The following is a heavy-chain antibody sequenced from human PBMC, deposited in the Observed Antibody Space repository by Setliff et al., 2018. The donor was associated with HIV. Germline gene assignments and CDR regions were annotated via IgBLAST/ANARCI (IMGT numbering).Heavy chain of an antibody. V-gene: IGHV4-38-2*01. J-gene: IGHJ4*02. Sequence: SSETLSLTCAVSGFYISSGYYWGWIRQPPGRGLEWIGTIYYSGSTYYTPSLESRVTISVDTSNNEFSLKLKSVTAADTAVYYCARNMLTFGGVIGPPDYWGQGRLVTVSS. D-gene: IGHD3-16*02. CDR2: IYYSGST. CDR1: GFYISSGYY. CDR3: ARNMLTFGGVIGPPDY.